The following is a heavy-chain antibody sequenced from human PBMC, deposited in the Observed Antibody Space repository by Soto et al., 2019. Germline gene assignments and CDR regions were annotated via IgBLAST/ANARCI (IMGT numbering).Heavy chain of an antibody. CDR2: IWYDGSNK. Sequence: QVQLVESGGGVVQPGRSLRLSCAASGFTFSSYGMHWVRQAPGKGLEWVAVIWYDGSNKYYADSVKGRFTISRDNSKNTLYLQMNSLRAEDTAVYYCARKGTVVTPTWYFDLWGRVTLVTVSS. CDR3: ARKGTVVTPTWYFDL. V-gene: IGHV3-33*01. J-gene: IGHJ2*01. D-gene: IGHD2-21*02. CDR1: GFTFSSYG.